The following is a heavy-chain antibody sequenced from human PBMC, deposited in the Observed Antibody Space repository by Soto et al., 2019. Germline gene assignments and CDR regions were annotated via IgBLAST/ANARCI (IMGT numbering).Heavy chain of an antibody. V-gene: IGHV1-18*01. CDR1: GYTFTNYG. CDR2: INTYNGNT. J-gene: IGHJ4*02. CDR3: ARVGGWYVPDY. D-gene: IGHD6-19*01. Sequence: ASVKVSCKASGYTFTNYGISWVRQAPGQGLEWMGWINTYNGNTNHAQKLQGRVTMTTDTSASTAYMELSSLRSEDTAVYYCARVGGWYVPDYWGQGTLVTVSS.